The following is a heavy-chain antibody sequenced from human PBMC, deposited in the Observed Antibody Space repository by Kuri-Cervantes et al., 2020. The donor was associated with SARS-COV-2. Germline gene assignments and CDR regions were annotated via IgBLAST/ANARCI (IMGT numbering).Heavy chain of an antibody. CDR1: GFTFRSYS. V-gene: IGHV4-39*01. J-gene: IGHJ4*02. Sequence: GSLRLSCAASGFTFRSYSMIWVRQPPGKGLEWIGSIYYSGSTYYNPSLKSRVTISVDTSKNQFSLKLSSVTAADTAVYYCASGGVVVAFDYWGQGTLVTVSS. CDR3: ASGGVVVAFDY. D-gene: IGHD2-15*01. CDR2: IYYSGST.